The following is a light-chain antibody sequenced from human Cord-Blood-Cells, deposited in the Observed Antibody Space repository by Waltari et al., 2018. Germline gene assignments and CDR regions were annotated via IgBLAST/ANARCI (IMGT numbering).Light chain of an antibody. CDR1: QCISRY. J-gene: IGKJ2*01. V-gene: IGKV1-8*01. Sequence: AIRITQSQSSLSASTGDRVTITCRASQCISRYLACYQQKPGKAPKILIYAASTVQSVVQSRFSGSGLGTDFTLTISCLQSEDFATYYCQQYYSYPYTFGQGTKLEIK. CDR2: AAS. CDR3: QQYYSYPYT.